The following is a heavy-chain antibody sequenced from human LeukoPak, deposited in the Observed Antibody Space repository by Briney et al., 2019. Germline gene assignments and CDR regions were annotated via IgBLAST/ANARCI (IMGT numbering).Heavy chain of an antibody. D-gene: IGHD6-6*01. CDR3: ARRSSSSSLGY. CDR1: GGSISSYY. Sequence: SETLSLTCTVSGGSISSYYWSRIRQPPGKGLEWIGEINHSGSTNYNPSLKSRVTISVDTSKNQFSLKLSSVTAADTAVYYCARRSSSSSLGYWGQGTLVTVSS. CDR2: INHSGST. V-gene: IGHV4-34*01. J-gene: IGHJ4*02.